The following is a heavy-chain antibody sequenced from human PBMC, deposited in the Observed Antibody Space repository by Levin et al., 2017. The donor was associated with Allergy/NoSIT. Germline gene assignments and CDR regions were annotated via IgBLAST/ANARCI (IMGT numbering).Heavy chain of an antibody. CDR1: GGSISSGGYS. CDR3: ARSGFLGGPEDY. J-gene: IGHJ4*02. D-gene: IGHD3-16*01. V-gene: IGHV4-30-2*01. Sequence: PSETLSLTCAVSGGSISSGGYSWSWIRQPPGKGLEWIGYIYHSGSTYYNPSLKSRVTISVDRSKNQFSLKLSSVTAADTAVYYCARSGFLGGPEDYWGQGTLVTVSS. CDR2: IYHSGST.